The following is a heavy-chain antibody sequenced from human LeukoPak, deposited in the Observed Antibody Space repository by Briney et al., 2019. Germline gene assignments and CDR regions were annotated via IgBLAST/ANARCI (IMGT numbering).Heavy chain of an antibody. Sequence: PGGSLRLSCAASGFTFSSYWMHWIRQAPGKGLEWVAFIRNDGSIIYNADSVKGRFTISRDNSKNTLYLQMNSLRADDTAVYYCAKDTPLCYFDYWGQGTLVTVSS. CDR1: GFTFSSYW. V-gene: IGHV3-30*02. CDR2: IRNDGSII. CDR3: AKDTPLCYFDY. J-gene: IGHJ4*02. D-gene: IGHD3-16*01.